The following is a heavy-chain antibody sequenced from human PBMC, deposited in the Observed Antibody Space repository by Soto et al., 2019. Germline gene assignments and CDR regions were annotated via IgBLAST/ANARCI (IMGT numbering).Heavy chain of an antibody. CDR3: ARRQWLVGGYYYGMDV. V-gene: IGHV1-18*01. CDR1: GYTFTSYG. D-gene: IGHD6-19*01. J-gene: IGHJ6*02. CDR2: TSAYNGNT. Sequence: QVQLVQSGAEVKKPGASVKVSCKASGYTFTSYGISWLRQAPGLGLEWMVWTSAYNGNTNYAQKLQGRVTMTTNTSTSTAYMELRSLRSDDTAVYYCARRQWLVGGYYYGMDVWGQGTTVTVSS.